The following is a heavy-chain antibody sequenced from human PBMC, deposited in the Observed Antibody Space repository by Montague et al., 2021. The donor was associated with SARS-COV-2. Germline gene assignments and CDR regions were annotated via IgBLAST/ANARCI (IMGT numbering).Heavy chain of an antibody. V-gene: IGHV4-34*01. CDR1: GGSSSGYY. CDR2: INHSGST. D-gene: IGHD2-2*01. Sequence: SETLSLTCAVYGGSSSGYYWSWIRQPPGKGLEWIGEINHSGSTNYNPSLKSRVTISVDTSKSQFSLNMSSVTAADTAVYYCARVRAVPAAMRIFTLGRSYYGMDVWGQGTTVTVSS. CDR3: ARVRAVPAAMRIFTLGRSYYGMDV. J-gene: IGHJ6*02.